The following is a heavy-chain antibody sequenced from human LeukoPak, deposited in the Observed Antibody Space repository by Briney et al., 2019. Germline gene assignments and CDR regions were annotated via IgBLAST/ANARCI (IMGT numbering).Heavy chain of an antibody. CDR1: SND. J-gene: IGHJ4*02. D-gene: IGHD2-2*02. V-gene: IGHV4-39*01. CDR2: IYYSGST. CDR3: ARQLVVPAAITVHYFDY. Sequence: SNDWMSWVRQPPGKGLEWIGSIYYSGSTYYNPSLKSRVTISVDTSKNQFSLKLSSVTAADTAVYYCARQLVVPAAITVHYFDYWGQGTLVTVSS.